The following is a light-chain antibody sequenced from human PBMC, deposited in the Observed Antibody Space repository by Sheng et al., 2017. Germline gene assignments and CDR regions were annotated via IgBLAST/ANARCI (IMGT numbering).Light chain of an antibody. CDR3: CSYAGSYTVV. CDR2: DVT. J-gene: IGLJ2*01. V-gene: IGLV2-11*01. Sequence: QSALTQPRSVSGSPGQSVTISCTGTSSDVGGYNYVSWYQQHPGKAPKLIIYDVTERPSGVPDRFSGSKSDNTASLTISGLQGDDEADYYCCSYAGSYTVVFGGGTKLTVL. CDR1: SSDVGGYNY.